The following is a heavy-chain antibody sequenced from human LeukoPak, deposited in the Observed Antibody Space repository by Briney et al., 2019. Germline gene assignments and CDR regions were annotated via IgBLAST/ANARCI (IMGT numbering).Heavy chain of an antibody. Sequence: ASVKVSCKASGYTFTSYYMHWVRQAPGQGLEWMGIINPSGGSTSYAQKFQGRVTMTRDTSTSTVYMELSSLRSEDTAVYYCAATTVMGVYYYYGMDVWGQGTLVTVSS. V-gene: IGHV1-46*01. CDR3: AATTVMGVYYYYGMDV. CDR1: GYTFTSYY. CDR2: INPSGGST. D-gene: IGHD4-11*01. J-gene: IGHJ6*02.